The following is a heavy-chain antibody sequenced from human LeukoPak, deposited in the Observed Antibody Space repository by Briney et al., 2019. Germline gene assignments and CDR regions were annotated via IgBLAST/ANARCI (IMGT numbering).Heavy chain of an antibody. D-gene: IGHD6-19*01. J-gene: IGHJ4*02. V-gene: IGHV3-23*01. Sequence: GGSLRLSCAASGFTFSSYAMSWVRQAPGKGLEWVSAISGSGGSTYYADSVKGRFTISRDNSKNTLYLQMNSLRAEDTAVYYCAKVVQRSSGWYERGGLYYFDYWGQGTLVTVSS. CDR1: GFTFSSYA. CDR2: ISGSGGST. CDR3: AKVVQRSSGWYERGGLYYFDY.